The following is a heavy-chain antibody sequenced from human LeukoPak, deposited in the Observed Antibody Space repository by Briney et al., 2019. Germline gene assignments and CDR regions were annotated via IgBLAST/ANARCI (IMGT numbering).Heavy chain of an antibody. J-gene: IGHJ4*02. V-gene: IGHV4-34*01. Sequence: SETLSLTXAVYGGSFSGYYWSWIRQPPGKGLEWIGEINHSGSTNYNPSLKSRVTISVDTSKNQFSLKLSSVTAADTAVYYCARQSIAAAGTFQWGQGTLVTVSS. CDR3: ARQSIAAAGTFQ. CDR2: INHSGST. D-gene: IGHD6-13*01. CDR1: GGSFSGYY.